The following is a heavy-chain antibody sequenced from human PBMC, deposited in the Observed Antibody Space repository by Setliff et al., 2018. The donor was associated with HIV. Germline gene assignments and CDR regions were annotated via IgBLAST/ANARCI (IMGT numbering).Heavy chain of an antibody. CDR2: IYIRGGTT. J-gene: IGHJ3*02. Sequence: PSQTLSLPCAVSGASISDGTYYWSWIRQPAGKGLEWIGHIYIRGGTTNYSPSLKSQVTISLDTSKNQFSLSLSPVTASDTALYYCARSQETSVAATEIWGQGTMVTVSS. CDR3: ARSQETSVAATEI. V-gene: IGHV4-61*09. CDR1: GASISDGTYY.